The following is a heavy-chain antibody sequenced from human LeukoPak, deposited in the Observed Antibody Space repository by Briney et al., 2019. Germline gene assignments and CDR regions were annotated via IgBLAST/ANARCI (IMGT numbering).Heavy chain of an antibody. CDR3: AREGDCSGGSCYSYGWFDS. V-gene: IGHV4-61*08. Sequence: SETLSLTCSVSGASVNNGAFYWSWIRQPPGKVLEWIAYVHNSGTNYNPSLNSRVTISVDTSKNQFSLKLRSVTAADTAVYYCAREGDCSGGSCYSYGWFDSWGQGTLVTVSS. CDR1: GASVNNGAFY. CDR2: VHNSGT. J-gene: IGHJ5*01. D-gene: IGHD2-15*01.